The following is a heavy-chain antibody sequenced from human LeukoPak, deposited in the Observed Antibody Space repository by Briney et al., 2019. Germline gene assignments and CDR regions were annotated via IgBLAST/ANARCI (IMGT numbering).Heavy chain of an antibody. CDR3: ARVSLVRGAPDYYFDF. CDR2: INTNTGNP. D-gene: IGHD3-10*01. V-gene: IGHV7-4-1*02. J-gene: IGHJ4*02. Sequence: GASVKVSCKASGYTFTSYTINWVRQAPGQGLKWMGWINTNTGNPTYAQGFTGRFVFSLDTSVSAAYLQISSLKAEDTAVYYCARVSLVRGAPDYYFDFWGQGTLVTVSS. CDR1: GYTFTSYT.